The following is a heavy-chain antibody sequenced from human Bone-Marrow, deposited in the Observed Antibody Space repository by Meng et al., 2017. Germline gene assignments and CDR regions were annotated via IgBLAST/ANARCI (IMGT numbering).Heavy chain of an antibody. CDR1: GFTFSSSA. Sequence: GGSLRLSCSASGFTFSSSAMSWVRQAPGKGLEWVSAISASARSTYYADSVKGRFTISRDNSKNTLYLQMNSLRAEDTAVYYCARKSDYDFWSGYYYYYYGMDVWGQGTTVTVSS. D-gene: IGHD3-3*01. V-gene: IGHV3-23*01. CDR2: ISASARST. CDR3: ARKSDYDFWSGYYYYYYGMDV. J-gene: IGHJ6*01.